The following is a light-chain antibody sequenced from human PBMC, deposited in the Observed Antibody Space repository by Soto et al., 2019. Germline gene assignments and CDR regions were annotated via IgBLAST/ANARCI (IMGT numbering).Light chain of an antibody. CDR2: DGS. CDR1: SSDVGTYNL. J-gene: IGLJ3*02. Sequence: QSALTQPASVSGSPGQSITISCTGTSSDVGTYNLVSWYQQHPGNAPKLIIYDGSKRHSGVSNRFSGSKSGNTASLTISGLQAEDEGDYYCCSYAGSSIWVFGGGTTVPVL. CDR3: CSYAGSSIWV. V-gene: IGLV2-23*01.